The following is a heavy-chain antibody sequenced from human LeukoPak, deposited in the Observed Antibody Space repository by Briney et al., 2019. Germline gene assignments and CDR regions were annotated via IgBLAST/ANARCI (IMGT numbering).Heavy chain of an antibody. V-gene: IGHV4-31*03. CDR3: AKDALGLRLGTGYYFDY. D-gene: IGHD3-16*01. CDR1: GGSISSGGYY. CDR2: IYYSGST. Sequence: SETLSLTCTVSGGSISSGGYYWSWIRQHPGKGLEWIGYIYYSGSTYYNPSLKSRVTISVDTSKNQFSLKLSSVTAEDTAVYYCAKDALGLRLGTGYYFDYWGQGTLVTVSS. J-gene: IGHJ4*02.